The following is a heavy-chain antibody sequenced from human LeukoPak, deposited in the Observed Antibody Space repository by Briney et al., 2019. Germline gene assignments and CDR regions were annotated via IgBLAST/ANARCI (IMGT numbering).Heavy chain of an antibody. D-gene: IGHD3-10*01. V-gene: IGHV3-11*06. J-gene: IGHJ4*02. CDR2: ISSSSTYT. CDR1: GFTFSDYY. CDR3: ARDFYGSGSYYGLNDY. Sequence: GGSLRLSCAASGFTFSDYYMSWIRQAPGKGLEWVSYISSSSTYTNYADSVKGRFTISRDNAKNTLYLQMNSPRAEDTAVYYCARDFYGSGSYYGLNDYWGQGTLVTVSS.